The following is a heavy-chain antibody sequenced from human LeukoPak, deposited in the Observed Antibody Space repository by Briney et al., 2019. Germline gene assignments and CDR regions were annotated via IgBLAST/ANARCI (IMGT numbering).Heavy chain of an antibody. CDR1: GFTFSNFA. CDR3: ANRGYNYEMDY. Sequence: GGSLRLSCAASGFTFSNFAMSWVRQAPGKGLEWVSVIYSGGRTYYADSVKGRFTISRDNSKNTLYLQMNSLRAEDTAVYYCANRGYNYEMDYWGQGTLVTVSS. D-gene: IGHD5-18*01. J-gene: IGHJ4*02. CDR2: IYSGGRT. V-gene: IGHV3-66*01.